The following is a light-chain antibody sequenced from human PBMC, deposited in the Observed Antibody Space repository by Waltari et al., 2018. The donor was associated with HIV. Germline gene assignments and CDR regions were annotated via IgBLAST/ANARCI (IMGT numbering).Light chain of an antibody. CDR2: RNN. Sequence: QPVLTQPPPASGTPGHGPPISCSASHSTIGTNSVYWYQHLPGMAPRLLIYRNNRRTSGIHDRFSGSRSGTSAFLAIRGLGSEDEADYYCATWDDSLIWVFGGGTKLTVL. CDR3: ATWDDSLIWV. J-gene: IGLJ3*02. V-gene: IGLV1-47*01. CDR1: HSTIGTNS.